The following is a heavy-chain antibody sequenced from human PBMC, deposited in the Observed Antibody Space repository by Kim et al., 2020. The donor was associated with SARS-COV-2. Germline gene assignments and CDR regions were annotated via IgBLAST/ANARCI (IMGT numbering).Heavy chain of an antibody. Sequence: ASVKVSCKASGYTFTSYDINWVRQATVQGLEWMGWMNPNSGNTGYAQKFQGRVTMTRNTSISTAYMELSSLRSEDTAVYYCARRLRYFDWLSPSYYYYYMDVWGKGTTVTVSS. CDR1: GYTFTSYD. CDR3: ARRLRYFDWLSPSYYYYYMDV. V-gene: IGHV1-8*01. J-gene: IGHJ6*03. CDR2: MNPNSGNT. D-gene: IGHD3-9*01.